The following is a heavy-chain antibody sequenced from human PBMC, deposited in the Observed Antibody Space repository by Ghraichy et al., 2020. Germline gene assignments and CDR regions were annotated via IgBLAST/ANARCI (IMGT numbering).Heavy chain of an antibody. V-gene: IGHV4-30-4*01. D-gene: IGHD3-9*01. CDR1: GDSISSGDYY. Sequence: SQTISLTCTVSGDSISSGDYYWSWIRQSPGKGLEWIGYVFYSGSTYYNPSLKSRVSISIDTSKNQFSLSLSSVTAADTAVYFCARDHKYNILPGFDYWGQGTLVTVSS. CDR3: ARDHKYNILPGFDY. CDR2: VFYSGST. J-gene: IGHJ4*02.